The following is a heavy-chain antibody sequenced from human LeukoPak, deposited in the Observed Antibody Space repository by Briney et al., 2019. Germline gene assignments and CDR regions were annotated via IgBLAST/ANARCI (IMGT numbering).Heavy chain of an antibody. V-gene: IGHV1-2*04. CDR3: ARSTGTRNNWFDP. CDR2: INPNSGGT. D-gene: IGHD1-1*01. Sequence: ASVKVSRKASGYTFTGYYMHWVRQAPGQGLEWMGWINPNSGGTNYAQKFQGWVTMTRDTSISTAYMELSRLRSDDTAVYYCARSTGTRNNWFDPWGQGTLVTVSS. J-gene: IGHJ5*02. CDR1: GYTFTGYY.